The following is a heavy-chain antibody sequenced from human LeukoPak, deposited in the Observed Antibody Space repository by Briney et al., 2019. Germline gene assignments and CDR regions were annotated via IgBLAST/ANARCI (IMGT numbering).Heavy chain of an antibody. CDR1: GYSISSGYY. J-gene: IGHJ4*02. Sequence: KSSETLSLTCTVSGYSISSGYYWGWIRPPPGKGLEWIGSIYHSGSTYYNPSLKSRVTISVDTSKNQFSLKLSSVTAADTAVYYCARDRYGSGWYYFDYWGQGTLVTVSS. V-gene: IGHV4-38-2*02. CDR3: ARDRYGSGWYYFDY. D-gene: IGHD6-19*01. CDR2: IYHSGST.